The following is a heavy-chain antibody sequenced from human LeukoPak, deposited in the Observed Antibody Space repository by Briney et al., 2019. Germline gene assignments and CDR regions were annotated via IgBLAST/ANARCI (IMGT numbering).Heavy chain of an antibody. Sequence: PGRSLRLSCAASGFTFDDYAMHWVRQAPGKGLEWVSGISWNSGSIGYADSVKGRFTISRDNAKNSLYLQMNSLRAEDTALYYCAKSLNMIVVLAGLDYWGQGTLLTVSS. J-gene: IGHJ4*02. D-gene: IGHD3-22*01. CDR2: ISWNSGSI. CDR3: AKSLNMIVVLAGLDY. CDR1: GFTFDDYA. V-gene: IGHV3-9*01.